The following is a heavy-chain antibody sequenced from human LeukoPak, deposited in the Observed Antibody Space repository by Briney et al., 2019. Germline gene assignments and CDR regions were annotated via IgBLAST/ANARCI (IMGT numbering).Heavy chain of an antibody. J-gene: IGHJ5*02. CDR3: AGSIAAAGSFDP. D-gene: IGHD6-13*01. CDR1: GGSFSGYY. Sequence: SETLSLTCAVYGGSFSGYYWSWIRQPPGKGLDWIGEINHSGSTNYNPSLKSRVTISVDTSKNQFSLKLSSVTAADTAVYYCAGSIAAAGSFDPWGQGTLVTVSS. CDR2: INHSGST. V-gene: IGHV4-34*01.